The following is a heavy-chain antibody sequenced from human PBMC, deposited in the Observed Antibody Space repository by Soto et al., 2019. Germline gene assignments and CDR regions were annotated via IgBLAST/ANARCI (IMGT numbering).Heavy chain of an antibody. J-gene: IGHJ4*02. CDR3: ARDQPGYSYGYGLGY. CDR1: GFTFSSYD. Sequence: GSLRLSCAASGFTFSSYDMHWVRQATGKGLEWVSAIGTAGDTYYPGSVKGRFTISRENAKNSLYLQMNSLRAGDTAVYYCARDQPGYSYGYGLGYWGQGTLVTVSS. CDR2: IGTAGDT. D-gene: IGHD5-18*01. V-gene: IGHV3-13*04.